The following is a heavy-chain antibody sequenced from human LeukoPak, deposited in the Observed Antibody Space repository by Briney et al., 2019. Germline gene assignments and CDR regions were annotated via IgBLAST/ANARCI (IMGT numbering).Heavy chain of an antibody. CDR1: GGTFSSYA. V-gene: IGHV1-69*13. CDR2: IIPIFGTV. J-gene: IGHJ6*03. CDR3: ATAAYYYHSSGYWGGYYYYYYMDV. Sequence: ASVKVSCKASGGTFSSYAISWVRQAPGQGLEWMGGIIPIFGTVNYAQKFQGRVTITADESTSTAYMELSSLRSEDTAVYYCATAAYYYHSSGYWGGYYYYYYMDVWGKGTTVTVSS. D-gene: IGHD3-22*01.